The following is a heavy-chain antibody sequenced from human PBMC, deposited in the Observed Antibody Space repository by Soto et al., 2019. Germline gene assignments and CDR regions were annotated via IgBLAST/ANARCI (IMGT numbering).Heavy chain of an antibody. CDR2: ISSSSSYI. Sequence: GGSLRLSCAASGFTFSSYSMNWVRQAPGKGLEWVSSISSSSSYIYYADSVKGRFTISRDNAKNSLYLQMNSLRAEDTAVYYCARAPPRAPHTNWGQGTLVTVSS. V-gene: IGHV3-21*01. J-gene: IGHJ4*02. CDR3: ARAPPRAPHTN. CDR1: GFTFSSYS. D-gene: IGHD1-1*01.